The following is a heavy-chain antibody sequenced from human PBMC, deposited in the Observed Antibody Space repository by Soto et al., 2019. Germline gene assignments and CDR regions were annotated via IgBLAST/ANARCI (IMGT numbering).Heavy chain of an antibody. J-gene: IGHJ6*03. Sequence: WGSLRLSCAASGFTFSSYAMSWVRQAPGKGLEWVSAISGSGGSTYYADSVKGRFTISRDNSKNTLYLQMNSLRAEDTAVYYCAKSRDPYYYYYMDVWGKGTTVTVSS. CDR1: GFTFSSYA. V-gene: IGHV3-23*01. CDR2: ISGSGGST. CDR3: AKSRDPYYYYYMDV.